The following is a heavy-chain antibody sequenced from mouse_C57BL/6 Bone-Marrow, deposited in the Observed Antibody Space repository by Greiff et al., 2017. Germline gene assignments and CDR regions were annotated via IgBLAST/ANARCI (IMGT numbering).Heavy chain of an antibody. CDR2: IYPSDSET. J-gene: IGHJ2*01. D-gene: IGHD2-1*01. Sequence: QVQLQQPGAELVRPGSSVKLSCKASGYTFTSYWMDWVKQRPGQGLEWIGNIYPSDSETHYNQKFKDKATLTVDKSSSTAYMQLSSLTSEDSAVYYCARSFYYGNFYWGQGTPLTVSS. CDR3: ARSFYYGNFY. CDR1: GYTFTSYW. V-gene: IGHV1-61*01.